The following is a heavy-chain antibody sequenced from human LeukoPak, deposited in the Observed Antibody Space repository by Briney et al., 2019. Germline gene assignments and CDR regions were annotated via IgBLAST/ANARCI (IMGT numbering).Heavy chain of an antibody. CDR3: ARVRRPEYSSSSYYYYMDV. V-gene: IGHV1-2*02. CDR2: INSNSGGT. D-gene: IGHD6-6*01. J-gene: IGHJ6*03. CDR1: GYTFTVYY. Sequence: GASVKVSCKASGYTFTVYYIHWVRQAPGQGIERMGWINSNSGGTNCAQKFQGRVTMTRDTSTTTAYMELNRLRSDDTAVYYCARVRRPEYSSSSYYYYMDVWGKGTTVTVS.